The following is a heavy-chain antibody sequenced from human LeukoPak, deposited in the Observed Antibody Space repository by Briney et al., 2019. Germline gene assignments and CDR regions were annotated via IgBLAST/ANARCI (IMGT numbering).Heavy chain of an antibody. D-gene: IGHD1-26*01. V-gene: IGHV3-66*01. CDR1: GFTVSSNY. CDR2: IYSGGST. J-gene: IGHJ6*02. CDR3: ARGVGATTYYYYGMDV. Sequence: PGGSLRLSCAASGFTVSSNYMSWVRQAPGKGLEWVSVIYSGGSTYYADSVKGRFTISRDNSKNTLYLQMNSLRAEDTAVYYCARGVGATTYYYYGMDVWGQGTTVTVSS.